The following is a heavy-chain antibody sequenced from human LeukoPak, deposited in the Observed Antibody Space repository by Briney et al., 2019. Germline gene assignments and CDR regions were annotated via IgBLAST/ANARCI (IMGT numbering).Heavy chain of an antibody. CDR2: IYFSGGT. Sequence: SETLSLTCTVSGGSISSGTYYWGWIRQPPGKGLEWIGSIYFSGGTYYNASLKSRVTISVDTSKNQFSLQLNSVTPEDTAVYYCARKGSSAIDYWGQGTLVTVSS. CDR3: ARKGSSAIDY. CDR1: GGSISSGTYY. J-gene: IGHJ4*02. D-gene: IGHD6-25*01. V-gene: IGHV4-39*01.